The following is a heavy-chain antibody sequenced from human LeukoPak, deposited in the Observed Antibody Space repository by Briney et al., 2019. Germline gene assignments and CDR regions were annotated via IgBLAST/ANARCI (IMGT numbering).Heavy chain of an antibody. CDR1: GYTFTDSY. J-gene: IGHJ6*04. CDR2: ISGSGGDT. V-gene: IGHV3-11*06. D-gene: IGHD3-10*02. CDR3: AELGITMIGGV. Sequence: GGSLRLSCAASGYTFTDSYMTWVRQAPGKGLEWLSYISGSGGDTNYADSVRGRFTISRDNAKNSLYLQMNILRVEDTAVYYCAELGITMIGGVWGKGTTVTISS.